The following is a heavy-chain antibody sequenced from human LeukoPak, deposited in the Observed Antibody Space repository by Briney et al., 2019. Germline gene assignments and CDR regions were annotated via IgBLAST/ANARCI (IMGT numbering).Heavy chain of an antibody. CDR1: GGSISSYY. CDR2: IYTSGST. CDR3: ARDGAYYDFWSGYPSRVDNWFDP. V-gene: IGHV4-4*07. J-gene: IGHJ5*02. D-gene: IGHD3-3*01. Sequence: PSETLSLTCTVSGGSISSYYWSWIRQPAGKGLEWIGRIYTSGSTSYNPSLKSRVTMSVDTSKNQFSLKLSSVTAADTAVYYCARDGAYYDFWSGYPSRVDNWFDPWGQGTLVTVSS.